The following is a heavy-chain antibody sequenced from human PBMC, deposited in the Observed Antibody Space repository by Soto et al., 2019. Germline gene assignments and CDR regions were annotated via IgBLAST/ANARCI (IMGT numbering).Heavy chain of an antibody. CDR2: IIPIFGTA. Sequence: VKVSCKASGGTFSSYAISWVRQAPGQGLEWMGGIIPIFGTANYAQKFQGRVTITADESTSTAYMELSSLRSEDTAVYYCARATLIAARPIGEAFDIWGQGTMVTVSS. J-gene: IGHJ3*02. V-gene: IGHV1-69*01. D-gene: IGHD6-6*01. CDR3: ARATLIAARPIGEAFDI. CDR1: GGTFSSYA.